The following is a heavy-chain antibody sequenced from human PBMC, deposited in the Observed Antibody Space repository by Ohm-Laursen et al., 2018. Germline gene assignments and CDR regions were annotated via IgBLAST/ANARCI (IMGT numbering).Heavy chain of an antibody. D-gene: IGHD4/OR15-4a*01. V-gene: IGHV4-4*07. CDR1: DGSISSYY. J-gene: IGHJ4*02. CDR2: IYSSGST. CDR3: ARTQANYYYFDY. Sequence: SETLSLTWTVSDGSISSYYWSWIRQPAGEGLEWIGRIYSSGSTDYNPSLKSRVTLSVDTSKNQFSLKLTSVAAADTAVYYCARTQANYYYFDYWGQGALVTVSS.